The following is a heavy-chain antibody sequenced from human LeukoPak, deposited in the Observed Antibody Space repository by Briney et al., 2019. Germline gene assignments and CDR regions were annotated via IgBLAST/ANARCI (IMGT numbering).Heavy chain of an antibody. J-gene: IGHJ6*03. V-gene: IGHV3-7*01. D-gene: IGHD3-3*01. CDR2: IGEDGSEK. CDR1: GFTFSSYW. Sequence: GGSLRLSCAASGFTFSSYWMTWVRQAPGKGLEWVANIGEDGSEKYYVDSVKGRFTISRDNAKNSLYLQMNSLRAEDTAVYYCARVRGPITIFGVVESWAMDVWGKGTTVTVSS. CDR3: ARVRGPITIFGVVESWAMDV.